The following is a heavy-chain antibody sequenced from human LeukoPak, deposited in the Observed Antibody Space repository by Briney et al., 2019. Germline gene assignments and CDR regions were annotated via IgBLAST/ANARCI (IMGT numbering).Heavy chain of an antibody. V-gene: IGHV1-69*05. J-gene: IGHJ3*02. D-gene: IGHD7-27*01. Sequence: GASVKVSCKASGDTFDTYTISWVRQGPGQGGEWRGGFIPAFNTAHCARKFQGTVTITMDASTTTDFMEMSSLRFEDTAVYYCVRDKGLTGDTCAFDIWGQGTMVTVSS. CDR2: FIPAFNTA. CDR3: VRDKGLTGDTCAFDI. CDR1: GDTFDTYT.